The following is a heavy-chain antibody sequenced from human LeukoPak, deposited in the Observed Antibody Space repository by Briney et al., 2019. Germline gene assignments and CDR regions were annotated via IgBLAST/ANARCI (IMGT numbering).Heavy chain of an antibody. CDR3: ARSWVAGYGSVLDY. Sequence: GESLQIFFKGSGYIFTNYWFGWVRPRPGKGPERMRIIYPGDSDTRYIPSFHGKVSISADKSISTAFLLWINLKASDTGMYYCARSWVAGYGSVLDYWGQGTLVTVSS. CDR1: GYIFTNYW. CDR2: IYPGDSDT. J-gene: IGHJ4*02. V-gene: IGHV5-51*01. D-gene: IGHD6-19*01.